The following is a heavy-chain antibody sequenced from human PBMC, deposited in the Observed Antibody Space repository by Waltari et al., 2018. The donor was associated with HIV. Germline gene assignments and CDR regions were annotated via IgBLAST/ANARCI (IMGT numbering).Heavy chain of an antibody. D-gene: IGHD3-10*01. CDR3: AVGSGSYYPLDY. J-gene: IGHJ4*02. CDR2: SNPNSGGT. V-gene: IGHV1-2*02. CDR1: GYTFTGYY. Sequence: QVHLVQSGAEVKKPGASVKVSCKASGYTFTGYYLHWLRQAPGQGLEWMGWSNPNSGGTNYAQKLQGRVSMTRDTSISTADMELSRLRSDDTAVYYCAVGSGSYYPLDYWGQGTRVTVSS.